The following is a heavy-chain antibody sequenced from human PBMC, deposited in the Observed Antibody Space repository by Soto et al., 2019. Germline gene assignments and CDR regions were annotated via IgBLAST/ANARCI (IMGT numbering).Heavy chain of an antibody. CDR1: GGTFSSYT. J-gene: IGHJ5*02. CDR2: IIPILGIA. Sequence: SVKVSCKASGGTFSSYTISWVRQAPGQGLEWMGRIIPILGIANYAQKFQGRVTITADKSTSTAYMELSSLRSEDTAVYYCARDFAVRQPPTWFDPWGQGTLVTVSS. V-gene: IGHV1-69*04. CDR3: ARDFAVRQPPTWFDP. D-gene: IGHD1-1*01.